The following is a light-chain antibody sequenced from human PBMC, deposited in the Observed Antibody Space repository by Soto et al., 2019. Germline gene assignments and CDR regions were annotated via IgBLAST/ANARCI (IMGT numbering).Light chain of an antibody. J-gene: IGKJ1*01. CDR3: QQYGSSPRT. CDR1: QNINTF. CDR2: GAS. Sequence: EVVLTQSPATLSLSAGERATLSCRASQNINTFLAWYQQKPGQAPRPLIYGASSRATGIPDRFSGSGSGTDFTLTISRLEPEDFAVYYCQQYGSSPRTFGQGTKVDIK. V-gene: IGKV3-20*01.